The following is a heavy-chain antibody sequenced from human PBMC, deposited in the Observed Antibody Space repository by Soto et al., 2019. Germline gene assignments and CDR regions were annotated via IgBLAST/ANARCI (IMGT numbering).Heavy chain of an antibody. J-gene: IGHJ5*01. V-gene: IGHV5-10-1*01. D-gene: IGHD2-15*01. Sequence: XESLTISXQGSEYSFTSYWNIWVRQIHGKGLEWMGRIDPSDSYTNYSPSFQGHVTISADKSISTAYLQWSSLKASDTAMYYCARQGTVVVVAANNWFDSWAQGTLVTVSS. CDR2: IDPSDSYT. CDR1: EYSFTSYW. CDR3: ARQGTVVVVAANNWFDS.